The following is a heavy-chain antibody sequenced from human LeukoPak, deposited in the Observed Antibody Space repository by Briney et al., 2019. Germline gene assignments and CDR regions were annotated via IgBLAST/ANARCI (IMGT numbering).Heavy chain of an antibody. CDR2: ISGSGGST. V-gene: IGHV3-23*01. D-gene: IGHD3-22*01. CDR1: GFTLSSYW. CDR3: ARDKNYYDSRGRRKVTDY. J-gene: IGHJ4*02. Sequence: GTLRPSFAASGFTLSSYWMSWVRQAPGKGLELVLAISGSGGSTYYADSVKGRFTISRDNAKNSLYLQMNSLRAEDTAIYYCARDKNYYDSRGRRKVTDYWGQGTLVTVSS.